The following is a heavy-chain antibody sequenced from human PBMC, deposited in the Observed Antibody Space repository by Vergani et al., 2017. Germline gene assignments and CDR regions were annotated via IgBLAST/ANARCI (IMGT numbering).Heavy chain of an antibody. CDR2: VFWDDDK. CDR3: THRPDCSVGHCYDDY. Sequence: QESGPGLVKPSETLSLTCTVSNDSVSNTFYYWGWIRQTPGKALEWLAIVFWDDDKRYSPSLRNRVTITRDTSRNQVVLTMTNIDPVDTATYYCTHRPDCSVGHCYDDYWGQGTLVTVSS. V-gene: IGHV2-5*02. CDR1: NDSVSNTFYY. J-gene: IGHJ4*02. D-gene: IGHD2-15*01.